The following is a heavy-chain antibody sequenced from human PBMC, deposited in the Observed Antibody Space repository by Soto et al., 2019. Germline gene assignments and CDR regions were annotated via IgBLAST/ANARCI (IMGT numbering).Heavy chain of an antibody. D-gene: IGHD6-19*01. J-gene: IGHJ6*02. Sequence: WASVKVSCKASGYTFTSYGISWVRQAPGQGLEWMGWISAYNGNTNYAQKLQGRVTMTTDTSTSTAYMELRSLRSDDTAVYYCARDDSSGWYLKTYSSYGMDVWGQGTTVTVSS. CDR3: ARDDSSGWYLKTYSSYGMDV. CDR1: GYTFTSYG. V-gene: IGHV1-18*04. CDR2: ISAYNGNT.